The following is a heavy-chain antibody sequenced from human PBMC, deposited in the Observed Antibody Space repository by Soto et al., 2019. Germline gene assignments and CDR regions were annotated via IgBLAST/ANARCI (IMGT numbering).Heavy chain of an antibody. D-gene: IGHD3-22*01. V-gene: IGHV4-39*01. CDR1: GGSISSSSYY. CDR3: VLDYYDSSGRSDY. CDR2: IYYSGST. Sequence: QLQLQESGPGLVKPSETLSLTCTVSGGSISSSSYYWGWIRQPPGKGLEWIGSIYYSGSTYYNPSLKSRLNISVETSKNHYSLKLSSVTAADTAVYYFVLDYYDSSGRSDYWGQGTLVTVSS. J-gene: IGHJ4*02.